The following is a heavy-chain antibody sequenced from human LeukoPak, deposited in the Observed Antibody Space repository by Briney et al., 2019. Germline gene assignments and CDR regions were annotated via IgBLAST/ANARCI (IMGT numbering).Heavy chain of an antibody. CDR2: IHYSGST. CDR1: GGSISSYY. Sequence: PSETLSLTCTVSGGSISSYYWSCIRQPPGKGLEWIGYIHYSGSTNYNPSLKSRVTISVDTSKNQFSLKLSSVTAADTAVYYCARPRVGGYNSAFDIWGQGTMVTVSS. CDR3: ARPRVGGYNSAFDI. D-gene: IGHD5-24*01. V-gene: IGHV4-59*08. J-gene: IGHJ3*02.